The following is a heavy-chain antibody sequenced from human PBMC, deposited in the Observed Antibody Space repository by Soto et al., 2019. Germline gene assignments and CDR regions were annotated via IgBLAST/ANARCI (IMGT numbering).Heavy chain of an antibody. CDR2: IYTSGST. CDR3: ARACSSNSCYDVFDY. J-gene: IGHJ4*02. D-gene: IGHD2-2*01. CDR1: VGSISSYY. V-gene: IGHV4-4*07. Sequence: SETLSLTCTVSVGSISSYYWSWIRQPAGKGLEWIGRIYTSGSTNYNPSLKSRVTMSVDTSKNQFPLKLSSVTAADTAVYYCARACSSNSCYDVFDYWGQGTQVTVSS.